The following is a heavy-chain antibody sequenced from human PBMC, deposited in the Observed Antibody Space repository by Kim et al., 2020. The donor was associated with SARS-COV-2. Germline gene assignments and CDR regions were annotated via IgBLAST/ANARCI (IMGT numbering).Heavy chain of an antibody. CDR1: GGSISSYY. Sequence: SETLSLTCTVSGGSISSYYWSWIRQPPGKGLEWIGYINYSGSTNYNPSLKSRVTISVDTSKNQFSLKLSSVTAADTAVYYCARCVRYYDILTGYHQYYYYGMDVWGQGTPVTVSS. CDR2: INYSGST. J-gene: IGHJ6*02. V-gene: IGHV4-59*13. CDR3: ARCVRYYDILTGYHQYYYYGMDV. D-gene: IGHD3-9*01.